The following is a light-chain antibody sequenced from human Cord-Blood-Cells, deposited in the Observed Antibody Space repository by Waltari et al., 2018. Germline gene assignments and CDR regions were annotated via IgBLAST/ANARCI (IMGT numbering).Light chain of an antibody. CDR2: KVS. Sequence: QSALTQPASVSGSSGQSITIACTGTSSDVGSYNLVSWYQHHPGKAPKLKIYKVSKRPSGVSNRFSDSKSGNTASLTTSGLQAEAEADYTCCSYAGSTTYWVFGGWTKLTVI. CDR1: SSDVGSYNL. V-gene: IGLV2-23*02. CDR3: CSYAGSTTYWV. J-gene: IGLJ3*02.